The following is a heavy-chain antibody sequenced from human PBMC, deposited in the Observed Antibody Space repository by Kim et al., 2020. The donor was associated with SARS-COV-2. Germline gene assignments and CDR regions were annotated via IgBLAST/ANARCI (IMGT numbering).Heavy chain of an antibody. J-gene: IGHJ4*02. CDR3: ARGKNFAFEY. Sequence: YNDYAISVKGRLTINSDTSKNQFSLQLNSVTPEDTAVYYCARGKNFAFEYWGPGTLVTVSS. CDR2: YN. V-gene: IGHV6-1*01.